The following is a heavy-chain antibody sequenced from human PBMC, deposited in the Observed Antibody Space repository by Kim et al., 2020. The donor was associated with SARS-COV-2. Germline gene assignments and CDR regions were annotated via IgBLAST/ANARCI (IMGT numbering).Heavy chain of an antibody. CDR3: ARGLVYGAFDM. CDR1: GLPFSTYW. J-gene: IGHJ3*02. CDR2: TNEDGSEK. Sequence: GGSLRLSCAASGLPFSTYWINWVRQAPGKGLEWVANTNEDGSEKNYVDSVKGRFTISRDNARDSLFLQMNSLRVEDTAIYYCARGLVYGAFDMWGQGTVVTVS. V-gene: IGHV3-7*01. D-gene: IGHD3-16*01.